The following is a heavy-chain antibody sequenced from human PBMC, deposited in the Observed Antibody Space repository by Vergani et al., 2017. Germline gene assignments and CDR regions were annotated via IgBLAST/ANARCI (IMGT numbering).Heavy chain of an antibody. D-gene: IGHD5-12*01. J-gene: IGHJ4*02. CDR3: ARIRRSGISDYDIFYF. Sequence: QVTLWESGPALVKPPQTLTLTCTFSGFSILTSEMCVSWIRQPPGKALEWLALIDWNDNKYFNTSLKTRLTISKDASKNQVVLTMTNMYPVDTATYYCARIRRSGISDYDIFYFCGQGSLVTVAS. CDR1: GFSILTSEMC. CDR2: IDWNDNK. V-gene: IGHV2-70*01.